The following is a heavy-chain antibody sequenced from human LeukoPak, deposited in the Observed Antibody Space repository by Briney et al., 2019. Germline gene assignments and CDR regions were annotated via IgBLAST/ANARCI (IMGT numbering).Heavy chain of an antibody. CDR2: INTNTGNP. V-gene: IGHV7-4-1*02. CDR1: GYTFTSYA. D-gene: IGHD4-17*01. Sequence: GASVKVSCKASGYTFTSYAMNWVRQAPGQGLEWMGWINTNTGNPTYAQGFTGRFVFSLDTSVSTAYLQISSLKAEDTAVYYCASNDDYGDHRDAFDIWGQGTMVTVSS. J-gene: IGHJ3*02. CDR3: ASNDDYGDHRDAFDI.